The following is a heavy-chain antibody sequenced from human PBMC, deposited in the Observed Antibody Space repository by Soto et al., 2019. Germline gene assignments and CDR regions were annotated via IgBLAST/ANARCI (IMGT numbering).Heavy chain of an antibody. J-gene: IGHJ3*02. CDR3: ARIGYCSGGSCHAGAFDI. V-gene: IGHV1-18*04. Sequence: ASVKVSCKASGYTFTSYYLRWVRQAPGQGLEWMGRISPNNGNTNYAQKLQGRVTMTTDTSTSTAYMELRSLRSDDTAVYYCARIGYCSGGSCHAGAFDIWGQGTMVTVSS. CDR2: ISPNNGNT. CDR1: GYTFTSYY. D-gene: IGHD2-15*01.